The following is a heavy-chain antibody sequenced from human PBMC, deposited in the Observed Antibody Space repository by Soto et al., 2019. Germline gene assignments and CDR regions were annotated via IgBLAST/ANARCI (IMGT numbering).Heavy chain of an antibody. CDR2: ISGSGGST. V-gene: IGHV3-23*01. D-gene: IGHD3-22*01. J-gene: IGHJ4*02. CDR1: GLTFSSYA. Sequence: GGSLRLSCAASGLTFSSYAMNWVRQAPGKGMEWVSSISGSGGSTYYADSVKGRFTISRDNSKNTLYLQMNSRRAADTALYYCAKGVFYDNSGSLDYWGQGTLVTVSS. CDR3: AKGVFYDNSGSLDY.